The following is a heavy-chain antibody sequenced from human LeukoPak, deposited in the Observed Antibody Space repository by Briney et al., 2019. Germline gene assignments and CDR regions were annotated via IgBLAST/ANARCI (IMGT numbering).Heavy chain of an antibody. CDR3: ARPDYYCSGTSCYGAFDV. D-gene: IGHD2-2*01. J-gene: IGHJ3*01. V-gene: IGHV4-31*03. CDR1: GDSISSGYY. Sequence: SQTLSLTCIVSGDSISSGYYWSWSRQLPGKGLEWIGYIYYGGSTFYSPSLKSRVTISVDPSKNQFSLELSSVTAADTAVYYCARPDYYCSGTSCYGAFDVWGQGTLVTVSS. CDR2: IYYGGST.